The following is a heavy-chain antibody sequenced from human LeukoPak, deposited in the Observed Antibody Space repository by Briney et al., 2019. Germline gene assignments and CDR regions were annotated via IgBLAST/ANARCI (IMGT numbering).Heavy chain of an antibody. CDR3: AKDRMDPVNY. J-gene: IGHJ4*02. D-gene: IGHD2-2*03. V-gene: IGHV3-23*01. CDR2: FSDSNGRT. CDR1: GFTFRNYA. Sequence: GGSLRLSCAASGFTFRNYAMSWVRQAPGKGLEWVSSFSDSNGRTYYADSVKGRFTVSRDNSKNTLYLQMNSLRAEDTALYYCAKDRMDPVNYWGQGTLVTVSS.